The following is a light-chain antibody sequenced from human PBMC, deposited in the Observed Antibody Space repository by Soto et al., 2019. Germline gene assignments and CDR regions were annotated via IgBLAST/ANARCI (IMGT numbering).Light chain of an antibody. V-gene: IGKV1-9*01. CDR1: QGISSY. J-gene: IGKJ3*01. CDR2: AAS. CDR3: QRPGV. Sequence: DIQLTQSPSLLSASVGDRVTITCRASQGISSYLAWYQQKPGKAPKLLIYAASTLQSGVPSRFSGSGSGTEFTLTISRLQPEDVATYSGQRPGVFGPGNKVDIK.